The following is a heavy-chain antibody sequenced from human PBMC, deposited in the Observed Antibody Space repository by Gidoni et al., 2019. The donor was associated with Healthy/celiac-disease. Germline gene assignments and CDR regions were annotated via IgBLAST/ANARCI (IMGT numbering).Heavy chain of an antibody. D-gene: IGHD1-1*01. J-gene: IGHJ4*02. Sequence: QVQLVQSGAAVKKPGASVTVSCKASGYTFTGYYMHWVRQAPGQGLEWMGWINPNSGGTNYAQKFQGRVTMTRDTSISTAYMELSRLRSDDTAVYYCARVWNDDDEPPEYWGQGTLVTVSS. CDR1: GYTFTGYY. CDR2: INPNSGGT. CDR3: ARVWNDDDEPPEY. V-gene: IGHV1-2*02.